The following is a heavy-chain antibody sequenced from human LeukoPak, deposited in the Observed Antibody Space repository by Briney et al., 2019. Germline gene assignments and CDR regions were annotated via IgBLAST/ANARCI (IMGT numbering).Heavy chain of an antibody. V-gene: IGHV1-46*01. CDR3: ARIKGDGSYSAKVRSKRSGGFDY. CDR2: INPSGGST. D-gene: IGHD1-26*01. J-gene: IGHJ4*02. Sequence: ASVKVSCKASEHTFTSYYMHWVRQAPGQGLEWMGIINPSGGSTSYAQKFQGRVTMTRDTSTSTVYMELSSLRSEDTAVYYCARIKGDGSYSAKVRSKRSGGFDYWGQGTLVTVSS. CDR1: EHTFTSYY.